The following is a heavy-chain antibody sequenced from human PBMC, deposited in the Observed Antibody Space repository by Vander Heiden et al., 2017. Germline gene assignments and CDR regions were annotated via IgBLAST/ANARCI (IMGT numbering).Heavy chain of an antibody. Sequence: EVKLVESGGGSVQPRGSLRLSCAASGFSFRTYWMRWLRQEPGKGLEWVANIKQDVSEKYYVNSVKGRFTISRDNAKNSLYLQMNSLRAEDTAVYYCAREQVSTIAIAYFDHWGHGTLVTVSS. CDR1: GFSFRTYW. CDR2: IKQDVSEK. V-gene: IGHV3-7*01. J-gene: IGHJ4*01. D-gene: IGHD5-12*01. CDR3: AREQVSTIAIAYFDH.